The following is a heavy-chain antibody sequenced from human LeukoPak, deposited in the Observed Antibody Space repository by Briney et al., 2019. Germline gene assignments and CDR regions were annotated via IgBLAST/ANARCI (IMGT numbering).Heavy chain of an antibody. D-gene: IGHD2-15*01. CDR3: ARSNSRYCRGGSCFSFDY. V-gene: IGHV1-2*02. CDR1: GYTFSGYY. J-gene: IGHJ4*02. Sequence: ASVKVSCKAFGYTFSGYYMHWVRRAPGQGLEWMGWINPNSGGTDYAQKFQGRVTMTRDTSISTAYMELSSLRSDDTAVYFCARSNSRYCRGGSCFSFDYWGQGTLVTVSS. CDR2: INPNSGGT.